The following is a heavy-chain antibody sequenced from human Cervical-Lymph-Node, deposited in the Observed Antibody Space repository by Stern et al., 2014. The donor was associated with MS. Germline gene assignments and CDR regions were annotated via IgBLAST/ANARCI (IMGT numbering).Heavy chain of an antibody. J-gene: IGHJ4*02. CDR1: GGSISSDHYY. CDR3: ARSKYGDYHTLDS. D-gene: IGHD4-17*01. CDR2: IYYSGST. V-gene: IGHV4-31*03. Sequence: LVESGPGLVQPSQTLSLTCTVSGGSISSDHYYWSWIRRHPGKGLEWIGYIYYSGSTYYNPSLKSRVTISLDTSKNQFSLKLTSVTAADTAVYYCARSKYGDYHTLDSWGQGTLVTVSS.